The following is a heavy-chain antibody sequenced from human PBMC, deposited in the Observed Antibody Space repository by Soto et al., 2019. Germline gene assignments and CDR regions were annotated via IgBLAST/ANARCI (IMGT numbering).Heavy chain of an antibody. Sequence: QVQLQESGPGLVKPSETLSLTCSVSGGSVSSGGYYWSWIRQPPGKGLEWIGCIYYSGSTAYNPSRKSRVTMSLDKSTNQFSLKLNSVAAADTAVYVCARAGSYRYFDYWGQGTLVTVSS. V-gene: IGHV4-61*08. CDR1: GGSVSSGGYY. D-gene: IGHD3-10*01. J-gene: IGHJ4*02. CDR2: IYYSGST. CDR3: ARAGSYRYFDY.